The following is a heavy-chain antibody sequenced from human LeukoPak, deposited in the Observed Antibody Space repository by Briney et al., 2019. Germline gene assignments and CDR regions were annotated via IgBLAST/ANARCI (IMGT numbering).Heavy chain of an antibody. CDR3: ATRRGGYYSG. CDR2: INHSGST. CDR1: GGSFSGYY. Sequence: PSETLSLTCAVYGGSFSGYYWSWIRQPPGKGLEWIGEINHSGSTNYNPSLKSRVTISVDTSKNQFSLKLSSVTAADTAVYYCATRRGGYYSGRGQGTLVTVSS. V-gene: IGHV4-34*01. D-gene: IGHD3-22*01. J-gene: IGHJ4*02.